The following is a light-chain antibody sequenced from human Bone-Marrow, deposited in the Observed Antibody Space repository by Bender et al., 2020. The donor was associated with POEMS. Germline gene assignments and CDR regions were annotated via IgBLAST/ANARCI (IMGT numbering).Light chain of an antibody. CDR2: DVT. CDR1: SSDIGGYNY. V-gene: IGLV2-14*03. Sequence: QSALTQPASLSGSPGQSITISCTGTSSDIGGYNYVSWYQHHPGKVPELIIYDVTRRPSGVSDRFSASKSASTASLTISGLQAEDEADYYCSSYTSSNTLIFGGGTKVTVL. CDR3: SSYTSSNTLI. J-gene: IGLJ2*01.